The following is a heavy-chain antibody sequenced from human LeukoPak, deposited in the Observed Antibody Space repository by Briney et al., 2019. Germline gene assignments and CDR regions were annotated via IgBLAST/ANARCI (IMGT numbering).Heavy chain of an antibody. J-gene: IGHJ2*01. CDR2: ISTDGSYK. D-gene: IGHD3-16*01. V-gene: IGHV3-30*04. CDR3: ARSLIPGRWYFDL. CDR1: GFTFSSFP. Sequence: PGKFLRLSCAVSGFTFSSFPFHWVRQAPGKGLEWVAAISTDGSYKYHGDSVKGRFTISRDNPMNTLYLQMNGLRPDDTAVYYCARSLIPGRWYFDLWGRGTLVTVSS.